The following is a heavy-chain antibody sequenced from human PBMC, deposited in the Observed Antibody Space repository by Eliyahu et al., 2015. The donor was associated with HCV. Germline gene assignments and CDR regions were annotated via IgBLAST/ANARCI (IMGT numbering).Heavy chain of an antibody. Sequence: QVQLQQWGAGLLKPSETLSLXCAVYGGSFSDYYWSWIXQSPGKGLXWIGEINHRGSTNIDPSLKRRVTMSVDTSKSQFSLNLSSVTAADTAVYYCASRDGSPLNRYFQHWGQGTLVPVSS. CDR2: INHRGST. J-gene: IGHJ1*01. V-gene: IGHV4-34*02. D-gene: IGHD5-24*01. CDR3: ASRDGSPLNRYFQH. CDR1: GGSFSDYY.